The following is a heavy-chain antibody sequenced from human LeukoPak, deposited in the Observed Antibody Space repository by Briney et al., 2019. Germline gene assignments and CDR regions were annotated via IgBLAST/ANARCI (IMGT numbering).Heavy chain of an antibody. CDR1: SYSFTNYG. Sequence: ASVKVACKASSYSFTNYGITWVRQAPGQGLEWMGWISPYNGNTNYAQKLQGRVTMTRDTSTSTAYMELRSLRSDDTAVYYCATYSAAGRTYYFDYWGQGALVTVSS. J-gene: IGHJ4*02. D-gene: IGHD6-13*01. CDR3: ATYSAAGRTYYFDY. CDR2: ISPYNGNT. V-gene: IGHV1-18*01.